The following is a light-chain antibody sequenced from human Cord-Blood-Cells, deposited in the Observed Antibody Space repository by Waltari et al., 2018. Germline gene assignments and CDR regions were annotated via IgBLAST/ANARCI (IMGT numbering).Light chain of an antibody. CDR3: QQYNSRT. Sequence: DIQMTQSPSTLSVSVGDRVTITCRASQSISSWLAWYQQKPGKAPKLLIYDASSLESGVPSRFSGSGSGTEFTLTISSPQPDDFATYYCQQYNSRTFGQGTKVEIK. CDR1: QSISSW. V-gene: IGKV1-5*01. J-gene: IGKJ1*01. CDR2: DAS.